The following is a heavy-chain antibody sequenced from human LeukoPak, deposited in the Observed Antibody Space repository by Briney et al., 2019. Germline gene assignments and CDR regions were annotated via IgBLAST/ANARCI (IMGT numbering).Heavy chain of an antibody. D-gene: IGHD6-6*01. CDR2: INHSGST. CDR3: ARDLRGVSSSSGDWFDP. V-gene: IGHV4-34*01. Sequence: PSETLSLTCAVYGGSFSGYYWSWIRQPPGKGLGWIGEINHSGSTNYNPSLKSRVTISVDTSKNQFSLKLSSVTAADTAVYYCARDLRGVSSSSGDWFDPWGQGTLATVSS. J-gene: IGHJ5*02. CDR1: GGSFSGYY.